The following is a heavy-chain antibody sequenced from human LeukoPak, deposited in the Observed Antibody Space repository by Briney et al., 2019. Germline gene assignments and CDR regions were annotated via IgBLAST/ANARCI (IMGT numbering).Heavy chain of an antibody. CDR2: ITSSSSYI. J-gene: IGHJ3*02. CDR3: ASGRNVGITGTTGAFDI. D-gene: IGHD1-7*01. CDR1: GFTFSSYS. Sequence: GGSLRLSCAASGFTFSSYSMNWVRQAPGKGLEWVSSITSSSSYIYCADSVKGRFTISRDNAKNSLYLQMNSLGDEDTAVYYCASGRNVGITGTTGAFDIWGQGTMVTVSS. V-gene: IGHV3-21*01.